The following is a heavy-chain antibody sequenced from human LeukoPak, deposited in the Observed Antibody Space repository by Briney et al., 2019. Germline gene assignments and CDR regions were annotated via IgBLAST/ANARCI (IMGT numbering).Heavy chain of an antibody. CDR1: GFTFSNYG. Sequence: GGSLRLSCAASGFTFSNYGMSWVRQAPGKGLEWVSAISGSGAYTYYADSVKGRFTISRDVSKNTLYLQMHSLRAEDTAVYYCARDSQAVGTDFDYWGQGTLVTVSS. J-gene: IGHJ4*02. CDR2: ISGSGAYT. D-gene: IGHD6-13*01. V-gene: IGHV3-23*01. CDR3: ARDSQAVGTDFDY.